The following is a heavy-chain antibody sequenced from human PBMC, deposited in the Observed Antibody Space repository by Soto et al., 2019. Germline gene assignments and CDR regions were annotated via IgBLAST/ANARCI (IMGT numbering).Heavy chain of an antibody. CDR1: GFTFSSYS. CDR3: ARGLMVYAAFDY. V-gene: IGHV3-21*01. D-gene: IGHD2-8*01. CDR2: ISSSSSYI. Sequence: EVQLVESGGGLVKPGGSLRLSCAASGFTFSSYSMNWVRQAPGKGLEWVSSISSSSSYIYYADSVKGRFTISGDNAKNSLYLQMNSLRAEDTAVYYCARGLMVYAAFDYWGQGTLVTVSS. J-gene: IGHJ4*02.